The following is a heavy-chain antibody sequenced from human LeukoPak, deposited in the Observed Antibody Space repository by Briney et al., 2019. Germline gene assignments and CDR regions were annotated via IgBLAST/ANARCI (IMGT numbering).Heavy chain of an antibody. Sequence: PGGSLRLSCAASGFTFSSYSMNWVRQAPGKGLEWVSSISSSSSYIYYADSVKGRFTISRDNAKNSLYLQMNSLRAEDTAVYYCARPGRDSSGWYYDFDYWGRGTLVTVSS. D-gene: IGHD6-19*01. J-gene: IGHJ4*02. CDR2: ISSSSSYI. CDR3: ARPGRDSSGWYYDFDY. V-gene: IGHV3-21*01. CDR1: GFTFSSYS.